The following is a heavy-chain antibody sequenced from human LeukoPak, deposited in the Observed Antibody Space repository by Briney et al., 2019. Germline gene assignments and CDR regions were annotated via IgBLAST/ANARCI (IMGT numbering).Heavy chain of an antibody. J-gene: IGHJ5*02. Sequence: SETLSLTCAVYGGSFSGYYWSWIRQPPGKWLEWIGEINHSGSTNYNPSLKSRVTISVDTSKNQFSLKLSSVTAADTAVYYCARGSARTFRPYNWFDPWGQGTLVTVSS. D-gene: IGHD1/OR15-1a*01. CDR3: ARGSARTFRPYNWFDP. CDR2: INHSGST. CDR1: GGSFSGYY. V-gene: IGHV4-34*01.